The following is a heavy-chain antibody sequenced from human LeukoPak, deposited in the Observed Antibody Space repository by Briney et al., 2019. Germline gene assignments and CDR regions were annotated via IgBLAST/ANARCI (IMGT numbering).Heavy chain of an antibody. CDR3: ARAAGGYSYGYYLDY. V-gene: IGHV3-30-3*01. CDR2: ISYDGSNN. D-gene: IGHD5-18*01. J-gene: IGHJ4*02. CDR1: GCTFSGFA. Sequence: PGGSLRLSCAVSGCTFSGFAMYWVRQAPGKGLEWVALISYDGSNNYYADSVKGRFTCSRDNSKNTLYLQMNSLRAEDTAVYYCARAAGGYSYGYYLDYWGQGTLVTVSS.